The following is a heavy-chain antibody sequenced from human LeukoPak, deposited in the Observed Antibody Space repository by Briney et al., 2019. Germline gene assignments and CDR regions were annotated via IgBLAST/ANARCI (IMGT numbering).Heavy chain of an antibody. CDR3: ARGQLLYWSLLNYYYGVDV. Sequence: ASVKVSCKASGYTFTSYAMNWVRQAPGQGLEWMGWINTNAGNPTYAQGFTGRFVFSLDTSVSTAYLQISSLKAEDTAVYYCARGQLLYWSLLNYYYGVDVWGQGTTVTVSS. V-gene: IGHV7-4-1*02. CDR2: INTNAGNP. J-gene: IGHJ6*02. CDR1: GYTFTSYA. D-gene: IGHD2-2*02.